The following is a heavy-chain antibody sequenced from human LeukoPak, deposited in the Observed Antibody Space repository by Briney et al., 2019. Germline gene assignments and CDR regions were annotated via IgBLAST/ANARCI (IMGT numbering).Heavy chain of an antibody. CDR3: ATGGTAMVSGVDY. CDR2: IIPILGIA. V-gene: IGHV1-69*04. Sequence: ASVKVSCKASGGTFSSYAISWVRQAPGQGLEWMGRIIPILGIANYAQKFQGRVTITASKSTSTAYMDLHRKRLGDTAMYYCATGGTAMVSGVDYWGQGTLVTVSS. D-gene: IGHD5-18*01. J-gene: IGHJ4*02. CDR1: GGTFSSYA.